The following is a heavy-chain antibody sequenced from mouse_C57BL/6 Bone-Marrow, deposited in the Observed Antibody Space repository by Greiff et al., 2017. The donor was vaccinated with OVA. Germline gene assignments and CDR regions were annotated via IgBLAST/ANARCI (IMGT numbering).Heavy chain of an antibody. J-gene: IGHJ2*01. CDR1: GYSIPSGYY. V-gene: IGHV3-6*01. CDR2: ISYDGSN. D-gene: IGHD1-1*01. Sequence: EVKLVESGPGLVKPSQSLSLTCSVTGYSIPSGYYWTWIRQFPGNKLEWMGYISYDGSNNYNPALQNRISIPRDTSKNQFFLKLNSVTTEDTATYYCARDPHYYGSSYLYYVDYWGQGTTLTVSS. CDR3: ARDPHYYGSSYLYYVDY.